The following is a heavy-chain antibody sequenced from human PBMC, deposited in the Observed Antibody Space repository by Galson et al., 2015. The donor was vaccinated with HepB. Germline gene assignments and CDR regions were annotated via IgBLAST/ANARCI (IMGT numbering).Heavy chain of an antibody. CDR3: ARDASRLRLSYGDV. Sequence: SLRLSCAASGFTFSSYSMNWVRQAPGKGLEWVSSISSSSTYIYYADSVKGRFTISRDNAKNSLYLQMNSLRAEDTAVYYCARDASRLRLSYGDVWGKGTTVAVSS. V-gene: IGHV3-21*01. D-gene: IGHD2-8*01. CDR2: ISSSSTYI. CDR1: GFTFSSYS. J-gene: IGHJ6*04.